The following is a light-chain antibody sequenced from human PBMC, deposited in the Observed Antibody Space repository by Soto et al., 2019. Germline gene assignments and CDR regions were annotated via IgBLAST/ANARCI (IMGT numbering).Light chain of an antibody. CDR3: QHRMNWPLT. CDR1: QSVSSY. V-gene: IGKV3-11*01. Sequence: IAMTQSPATLSGSPGNGATPSCRASQSVSSYLAWYQQKPGQAPRLLIYDASNRATGIPARVSGSGSETDFTLTISSLEPEDFAVYYCQHRMNWPLTFGQGTRLEIK. J-gene: IGKJ5*01. CDR2: DAS.